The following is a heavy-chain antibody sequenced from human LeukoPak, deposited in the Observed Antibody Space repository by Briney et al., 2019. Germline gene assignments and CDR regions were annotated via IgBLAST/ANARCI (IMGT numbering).Heavy chain of an antibody. CDR1: GYNFTNYW. CDR3: ARRRDGYNYVGSDY. D-gene: IGHD5-24*01. J-gene: IGHJ4*02. V-gene: IGHV5-51*01. Sequence: GESLKISCKGSGYNFTNYWIGWVRQMPGKGLEWMGIIYPGDSGTTYSPSFQGQVTISADKSISTAYLQWNSLKASDTAMYYCARRRDGYNYVGSDYWGQGTLVTVSS. CDR2: IYPGDSGT.